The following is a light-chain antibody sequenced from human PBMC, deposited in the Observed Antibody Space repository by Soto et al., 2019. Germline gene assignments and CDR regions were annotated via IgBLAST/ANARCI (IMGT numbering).Light chain of an antibody. CDR3: SSYAGSNNLGV. CDR1: RSDVGGYNY. CDR2: EVS. V-gene: IGLV2-8*01. Sequence: QSGLTQPPPPPGSPGQSVTISCPGTRSDVGGYNYVSWYQQHPGKAPKLMIYEVSKRPSGVPDRFSASKSGNTASLTVSGLQAEDEADYYCSSYAGSNNLGVFGTGTKVTVL. J-gene: IGLJ1*01.